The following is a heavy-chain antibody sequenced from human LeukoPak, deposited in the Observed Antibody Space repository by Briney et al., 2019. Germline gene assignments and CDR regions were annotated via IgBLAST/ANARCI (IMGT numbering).Heavy chain of an antibody. V-gene: IGHV3-53*01. J-gene: IGHJ4*02. CDR2: MYTGGTT. Sequence: PGGSLRLSCAASGVTVSGTHMSWVRRAPGKGLEWVAAMYTGGTTYYADSVTGRFTISRDNSKNTLYLHMNSLRAEDTAVYYCAKDEATSGGGLASWGQGTLVSVSS. CDR1: GVTVSGTH. CDR3: AKDEATSGGGLAS. D-gene: IGHD3-16*01.